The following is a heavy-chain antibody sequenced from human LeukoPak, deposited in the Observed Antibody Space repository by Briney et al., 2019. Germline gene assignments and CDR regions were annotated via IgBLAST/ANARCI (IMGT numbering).Heavy chain of an antibody. CDR3: ARAPRYFDWLLYFDY. V-gene: IGHV4-59*11. CDR1: GGSLSSHY. D-gene: IGHD3-9*01. CDR2: IYYSGSS. J-gene: IGHJ4*02. Sequence: SETLSLTCTVSGGSLSSHYWNWVRQPPGKGLEWIAFIYYSGSSSYSPSLKSRVTISVDTSKNQFSLKLSSVTAADTAVYYCARAPRYFDWLLYFDYWGQGTLVTVSS.